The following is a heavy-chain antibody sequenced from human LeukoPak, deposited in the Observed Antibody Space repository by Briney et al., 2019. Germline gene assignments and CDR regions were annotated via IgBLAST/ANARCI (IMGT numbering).Heavy chain of an antibody. J-gene: IGHJ4*02. D-gene: IGHD2-2*01. CDR1: GYSITTGRY. CDR3: ARSLSTAGIDY. Sequence: SETLSLTCAVSGYSITTGRYWGWIRQPPGKGLEWIGSIYQSGSTYYNPSLKSRDTISVDKSKNQFSLNLRSVTAPDTAVYYCARSLSTAGIDYWGQGILVTVSS. V-gene: IGHV4-38-2*01. CDR2: IYQSGST.